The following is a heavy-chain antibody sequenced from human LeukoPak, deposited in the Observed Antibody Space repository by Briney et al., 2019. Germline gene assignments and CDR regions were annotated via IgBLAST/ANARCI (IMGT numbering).Heavy chain of an antibody. CDR3: ARALGYCSSTSCYSGNNWFDP. D-gene: IGHD2-2*02. CDR1: GGPISSGSYY. J-gene: IGHJ5*02. CDR2: IYTSGST. Sequence: SQTLSLTCTVSGGPISSGSYYWSWIRQPAGKGLEWIGRIYTSGSTNYNPSLKSRVTISVDTSKNQFSLKLSSVTAADTAVYYCARALGYCSSTSCYSGNNWFDPWGQGTLVTVSS. V-gene: IGHV4-61*02.